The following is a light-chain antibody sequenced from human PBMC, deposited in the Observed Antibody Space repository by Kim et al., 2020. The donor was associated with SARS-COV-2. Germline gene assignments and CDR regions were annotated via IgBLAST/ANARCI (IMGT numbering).Light chain of an antibody. V-gene: IGLV6-57*03. Sequence: VTISCTRSSGSIATNYVQWYQQRPGSAPTTVIYEDNQRSSGVPDRFSGYIDGSSNSASLTISGLKTEDEADYYCQSFDTSNHDLVFGGGTQLTVL. CDR3: QSFDTSNHDLV. CDR1: SGSIATNY. CDR2: EDN. J-gene: IGLJ2*01.